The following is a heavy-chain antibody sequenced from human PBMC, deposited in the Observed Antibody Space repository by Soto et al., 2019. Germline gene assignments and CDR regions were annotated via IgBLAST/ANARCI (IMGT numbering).Heavy chain of an antibody. Sequence: PVVSLKISCRGFGYSFTSYWISWVRQMPGKGLQWMARIAPSDSYTNYIPAFHGHVTTSPDKSISTAYLQLSSLKASNTTMYSCARIPEYFNWLGPHPFDYWGQGTLVTVAS. V-gene: IGHV5-10-1*01. D-gene: IGHD3-9*01. CDR2: IAPSDSYT. J-gene: IGHJ4*02. CDR3: ARIPEYFNWLGPHPFDY. CDR1: GYSFTSYW.